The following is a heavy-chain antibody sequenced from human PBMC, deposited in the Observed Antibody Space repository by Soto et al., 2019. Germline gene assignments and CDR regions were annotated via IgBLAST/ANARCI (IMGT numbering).Heavy chain of an antibody. CDR2: IWYDGSNK. J-gene: IGHJ4*02. CDR1: GFTFSSYG. D-gene: IGHD6-19*01. Sequence: QVQLVESGGGVVQPGRSLRLSCAASGFTFSSYGMHWVRQAPGKGLEWVAVIWYDGSNKYYADSVKGRFTTSRDNSKNTLYLKTNSLRAEDTAVYYCARDCAGYSSGWYQRGGFDYWGQGTLVTVSS. V-gene: IGHV3-33*01. CDR3: ARDCAGYSSGWYQRGGFDY.